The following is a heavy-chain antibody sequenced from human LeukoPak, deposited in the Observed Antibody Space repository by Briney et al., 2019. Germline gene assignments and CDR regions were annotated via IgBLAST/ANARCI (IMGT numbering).Heavy chain of an antibody. CDR3: ARVNQWVAATKGAFDI. J-gene: IGHJ3*02. D-gene: IGHD2-15*01. Sequence: SETLSLTCAVYGGSFSGYYWSWIRQPPGKGLEWIGEINHSGSTNYNPSLKSRVTISVDTSKNQFSLKLSSVTAADTAVYYCARVNQWVAATKGAFDIWGQGTMVTVSS. V-gene: IGHV4-34*01. CDR2: INHSGST. CDR1: GGSFSGYY.